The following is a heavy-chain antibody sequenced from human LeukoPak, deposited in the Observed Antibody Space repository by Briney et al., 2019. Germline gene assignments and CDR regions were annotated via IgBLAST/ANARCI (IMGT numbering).Heavy chain of an antibody. Sequence: GGSLRLSCAASGFTFSSYSMNWVRQAPGRGLEWVSSISSSSSYIYYADSVKGRFTISRDNAKNSLYLQMNSLRAEDTAVYYCARGGTMVRGVGLDPWGQGTLVTVSS. D-gene: IGHD3-10*01. CDR1: GFTFSSYS. V-gene: IGHV3-21*01. CDR2: ISSSSSYI. J-gene: IGHJ5*02. CDR3: ARGGTMVRGVGLDP.